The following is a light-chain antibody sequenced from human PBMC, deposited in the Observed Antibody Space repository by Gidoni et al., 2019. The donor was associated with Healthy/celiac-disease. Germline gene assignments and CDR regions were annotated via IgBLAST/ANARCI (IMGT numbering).Light chain of an antibody. CDR2: DAS. J-gene: IGKJ5*01. Sequence: EIVLTQPPATLSLSPGERATLSCRASQRVSSYLAWYQQKPCQAPRLLIYDASNRATGIPARFSGSGSGTDFTLTISSLGPGDFAVYYCQQRSNWPATFXQXTRLEIK. V-gene: IGKV3-11*01. CDR1: QRVSSY. CDR3: QQRSNWPAT.